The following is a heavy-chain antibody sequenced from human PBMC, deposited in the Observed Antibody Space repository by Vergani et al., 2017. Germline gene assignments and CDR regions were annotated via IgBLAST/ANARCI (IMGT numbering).Heavy chain of an antibody. CDR1: GDSISSGVHY. CDR2: IYSTGST. D-gene: IGHD3-16*01. CDR3: ARIGGYDEGDALRIGYFDS. J-gene: IGHJ4*02. Sequence: QVQLQESGPGLVKPSQTLSLTCSVSGDSISSGVHYWNWIRQHPGKGLEWIGYIYSTGSTHHNPSLRRRINMSVDTSKNQFSLKLNSVTAADTAMYYCARIGGYDEGDALRIGYFDSWGPGILVTVSS. V-gene: IGHV4-31*03.